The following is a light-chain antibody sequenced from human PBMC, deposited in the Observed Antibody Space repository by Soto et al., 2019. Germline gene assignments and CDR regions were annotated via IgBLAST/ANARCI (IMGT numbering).Light chain of an antibody. J-gene: IGKJ4*01. V-gene: IGKV3-20*01. CDR2: GAS. Sequence: EIVLTPSPGTLSLSPGERATLSFRASQSVSSSYLAWYQQKPGQAPRLLIYGASSRATGIPDRFSGSGSGTDFTLTISRLEPEDFAVYYCQQYDSSPLTFGGGTKVEIK. CDR3: QQYDSSPLT. CDR1: QSVSSSY.